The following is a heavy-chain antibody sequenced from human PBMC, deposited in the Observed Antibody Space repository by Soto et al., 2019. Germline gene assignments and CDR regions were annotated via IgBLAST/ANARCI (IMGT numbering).Heavy chain of an antibody. D-gene: IGHD6-6*01. CDR1: GFTFTSSA. CDR2: IVVGSGNT. Sequence: ASVKVSCKASGFTFTSSAVQWVRQARGQRLEWIGWIVVGSGNTNYAQKFQERVTITRDMSTSTAYMELSSLRSEDTAVYYCAAESSRKIAARPNYYYYGMDVWGQGTTVTVSS. V-gene: IGHV1-58*01. J-gene: IGHJ6*02. CDR3: AAESSRKIAARPNYYYYGMDV.